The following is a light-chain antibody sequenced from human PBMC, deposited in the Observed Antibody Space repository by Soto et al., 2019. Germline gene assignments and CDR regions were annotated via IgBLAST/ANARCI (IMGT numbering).Light chain of an antibody. CDR3: QQLDSMPIT. CDR1: QSISNH. J-gene: IGKJ5*01. Sequence: DIKMTQSPSSLSASVEDRVIITCRASQSISNHLNWYQQKPGKAPKLLIFAASSLQSGVPSRFSGSRSGPDFTLTISSPQPEDFATYYCQQLDSMPITFGQGTRLEIK. CDR2: AAS. V-gene: IGKV1-39*01.